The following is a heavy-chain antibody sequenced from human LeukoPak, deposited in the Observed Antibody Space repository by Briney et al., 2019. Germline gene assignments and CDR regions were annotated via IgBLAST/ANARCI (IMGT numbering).Heavy chain of an antibody. CDR2: INQDGSKK. J-gene: IGHJ4*02. CDR1: GGSISSGGYY. CDR3: ARAVAAADSY. D-gene: IGHD6-13*01. Sequence: QPSETLSLTCTVSGGSISSGGYYWSWIRQAPGKGLEWVANINQDGSKKYYVDSVKGRFTISRDNVKNSVYLQMNSLRAEDTAVYSCARAVAAADSYWGRGTLVTVSS. V-gene: IGHV3-7*04.